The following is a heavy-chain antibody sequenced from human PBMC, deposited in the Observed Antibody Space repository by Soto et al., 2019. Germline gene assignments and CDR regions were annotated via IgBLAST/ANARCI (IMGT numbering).Heavy chain of an antibody. V-gene: IGHV4-59*01. D-gene: IGHD3-10*01. CDR2: IYYSGST. Sequence: SETLSLTCTVSGGSISSYYWSWIRQPPGKGLEWIGYIYYSGSTNYNPSLKSRVTISVDTSKNQFSLKLSSVTAADTAVYYCARVWGGAFDFWGQGALVTVSS. CDR1: GGSISSYY. J-gene: IGHJ4*02. CDR3: ARVWGGAFDF.